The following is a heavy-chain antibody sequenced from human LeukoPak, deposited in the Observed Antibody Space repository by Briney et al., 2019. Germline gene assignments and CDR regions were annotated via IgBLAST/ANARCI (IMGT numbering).Heavy chain of an antibody. D-gene: IGHD3-10*02. J-gene: IGHJ5*02. Sequence: SVKVSCKASGGTFSSYAISWVPQAPGQGLEWMGRIIPIFGTANYAQKFQGRVTITTDESTSTAYMELSSLRSEATAVYYCARDSRDAPKKITMSEPDPWGQGTLVTVSS. CDR2: IIPIFGTA. CDR3: ARDSRDAPKKITMSEPDP. CDR1: GGTFSSYA. V-gene: IGHV1-69*05.